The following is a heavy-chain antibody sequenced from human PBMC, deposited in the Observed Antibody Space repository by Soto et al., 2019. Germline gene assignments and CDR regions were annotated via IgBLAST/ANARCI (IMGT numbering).Heavy chain of an antibody. CDR2: ISHDGKDK. D-gene: IGHD6-6*01. CDR3: ANVWFSSSSWYYSGMGV. CDR1: GFAFSSYG. J-gene: IGHJ6*02. Sequence: PGGSLRLSCAASGFAFSSYGMHWVRQAPGKGLEWVAVISHDGKDKNYADSVKGRFTISRDNSKNSLFLQMSSLRGDDTAMYYCANVWFSSSSWYYSGMGVWGQGTTVTVSS. V-gene: IGHV3-30*18.